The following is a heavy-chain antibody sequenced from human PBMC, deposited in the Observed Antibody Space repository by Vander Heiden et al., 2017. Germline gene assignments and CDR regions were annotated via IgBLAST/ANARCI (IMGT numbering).Heavy chain of an antibody. J-gene: IGHJ4*02. CDR2: IIPMFGTT. CDR1: GGTFTNYE. CDR3: AKVGVAVAGTPYFDY. V-gene: IGHV1-69*01. Sequence: QVQLVQSGAEVKKPGSSVRVSCDASGGTFTNYEVNWVRQAPGHGLEWMGGIIPMFGTTNYAQKFQGRVTITADESTNTAYMEVSSLTSEDTAVYYCAKVGVAVAGTPYFDYWGQGTLVTVSS. D-gene: IGHD6-19*01.